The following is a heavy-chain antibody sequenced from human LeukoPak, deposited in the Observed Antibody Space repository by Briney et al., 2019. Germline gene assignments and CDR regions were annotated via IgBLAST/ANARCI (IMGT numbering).Heavy chain of an antibody. J-gene: IGHJ4*02. CDR3: ANRVTPGEY. V-gene: IGHV3-23*01. D-gene: IGHD3-10*01. CDR2: ISGSGGST. Sequence: GGSLRLSCAASGFTFRSYAMSWVRRAPGKGLEWVSSISGSGGSTYYADSVKGRFTISRDNSKNTLYLQMNSLRAEDTAVYYCANRVTPGEYWGQGTLVTVSS. CDR1: GFTFRSYA.